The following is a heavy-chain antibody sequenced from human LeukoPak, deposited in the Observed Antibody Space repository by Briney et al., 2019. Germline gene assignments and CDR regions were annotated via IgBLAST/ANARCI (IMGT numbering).Heavy chain of an antibody. CDR2: ISSSSSYI. D-gene: IGHD2-21*02. CDR3: ARDDGGDLNDAFDI. J-gene: IGHJ3*02. V-gene: IGHV3-21*01. CDR1: GFAFNTYS. Sequence: GESLRLSCAAFGFAFNTYSMNWVRQAPGKGLEWVSSISSSSSYIYYADSVKGRFTISRDNAKNSLYLQMNSLRAEDTAVYYCARDDGGDLNDAFDIWGQGTMVTVSS.